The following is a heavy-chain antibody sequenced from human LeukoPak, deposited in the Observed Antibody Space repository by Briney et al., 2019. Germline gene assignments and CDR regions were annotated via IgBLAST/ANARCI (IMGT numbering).Heavy chain of an antibody. D-gene: IGHD5-12*01. J-gene: IGHJ4*02. Sequence: SETLSLTCTVSGGSISSGSYYWSWIRQPAGKGLEWIGRIYTSGSTNYNPSLKSRVTISVDTPKNQFSLKLSSVTAADTAVYYCARDSGYVLQDYWGQGTLVTVSS. CDR2: IYTSGST. CDR3: ARDSGYVLQDY. CDR1: GGSISSGSYY. V-gene: IGHV4-61*02.